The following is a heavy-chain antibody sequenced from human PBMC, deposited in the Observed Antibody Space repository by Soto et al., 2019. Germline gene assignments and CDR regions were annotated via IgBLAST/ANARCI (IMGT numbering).Heavy chain of an antibody. J-gene: IGHJ6*02. D-gene: IGHD6-13*01. Sequence: VQLVESGGGLVQPGGYLRLSCAASGFTLSSYNMNWVRQAPGKGLEWVSYISGGSDTIYYADSVKGRITISRENAKNAMYLQMDSLRDEDTDVYYCARDHGGSTWFVGIYYYFGVDVWGQGTTVTVSS. CDR2: ISGGSDTI. CDR1: GFTLSSYN. CDR3: ARDHGGSTWFVGIYYYFGVDV. V-gene: IGHV3-48*02.